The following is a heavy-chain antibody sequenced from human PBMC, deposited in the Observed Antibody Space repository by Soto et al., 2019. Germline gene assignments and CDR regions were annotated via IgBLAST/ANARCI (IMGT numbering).Heavy chain of an antibody. V-gene: IGHV3-23*01. CDR2: ISDSGDTT. Sequence: EVQLLESGGGLVQPGESLRLSCAASGFTFNNFAMSWVRQAPGKGLEWVSTISDSGDTTYYADSVKGRFTISRDNSKNTPYLQMNSLRAEDTAIYFCAKGKYCSGTDCYAPNWFDRWGQGTLVTVSS. J-gene: IGHJ5*02. CDR1: GFTFNNFA. CDR3: AKGKYCSGTDCYAPNWFDR. D-gene: IGHD2-2*01.